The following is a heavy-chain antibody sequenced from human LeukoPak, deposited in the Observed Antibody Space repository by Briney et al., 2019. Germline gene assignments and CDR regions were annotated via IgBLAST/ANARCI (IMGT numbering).Heavy chain of an antibody. V-gene: IGHV3-30*18. CDR3: AKDQRDSSGFYYFDY. CDR2: ISYDGSNK. Sequence: GGSLRLSCAASGFTFISYGMHWVRQAPGKGLEWVAVISYDGSNKYYADSVKGRFTISRDNSKNTLYLQMNSLRAEDTAVYYCAKDQRDSSGFYYFDYWGQGTLVTVSS. CDR1: GFTFISYG. J-gene: IGHJ4*02. D-gene: IGHD3-22*01.